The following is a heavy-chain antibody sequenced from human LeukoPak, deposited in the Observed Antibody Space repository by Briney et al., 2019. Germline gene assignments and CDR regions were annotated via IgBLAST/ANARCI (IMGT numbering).Heavy chain of an antibody. D-gene: IGHD3-10*01. V-gene: IGHV3-66*01. CDR1: GFTVSRNP. J-gene: IGHJ4*02. CDR2: IYSGGTI. Sequence: GGSLRLSCAASGFTVSRNPMSWVRQAPGKGLEWVSVIYSGGTIYYPDSVKGRFTISRDNSKNTLYLQMNSLRAEDTAVYYCARGRGDPHEYDYWGQGALVTVSS. CDR3: ARGRGDPHEYDY.